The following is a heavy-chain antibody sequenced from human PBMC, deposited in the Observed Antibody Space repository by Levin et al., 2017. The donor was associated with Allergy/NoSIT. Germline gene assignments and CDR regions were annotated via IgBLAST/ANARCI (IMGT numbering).Heavy chain of an antibody. V-gene: IGHV1-18*01. D-gene: IGHD6-19*01. CDR2: ISAYNANT. Sequence: ASVKVSCKASGYTFTSYGISWVRQAPGHGLEWMGWISAYNANTNYAQKLQGRVTMTTDTPTSTAYIELRSLRSDDTAVYYCARGDVYSSGWYGDYYYAMDVWGQGTTVTVSS. CDR1: GYTFTSYG. J-gene: IGHJ6*02. CDR3: ARGDVYSSGWYGDYYYAMDV.